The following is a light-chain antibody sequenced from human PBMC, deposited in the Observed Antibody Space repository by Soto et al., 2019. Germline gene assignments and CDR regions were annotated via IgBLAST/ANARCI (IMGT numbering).Light chain of an antibody. Sequence: DIQMTQSPSSLSASVGDRVTITCQASQDISSYLTWFQHKPGKAPKLLIYDASTLETGVPSRFSGSRSGTDFTFTISSLQSEDIATYFCQQYSNLPLTFGGGTKVEIK. V-gene: IGKV1-33*01. CDR3: QQYSNLPLT. CDR1: QDISSY. CDR2: DAS. J-gene: IGKJ4*01.